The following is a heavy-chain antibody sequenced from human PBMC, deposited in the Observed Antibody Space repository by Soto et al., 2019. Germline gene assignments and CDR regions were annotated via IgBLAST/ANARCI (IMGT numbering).Heavy chain of an antibody. J-gene: IGHJ4*02. Sequence: ASVKVSCKASGYTFSGLYMHWVRQATGQGLEWMGWMNPNSGNTGYAQKFQGRVTMTRNTSISTAYMELSSLRSEDTAVYYCARGKLGGYSYGRFSYWGQGTLVTVSS. CDR2: MNPNSGNT. CDR3: ARGKLGGYSYGRFSY. V-gene: IGHV1-8*02. CDR1: GYTFSGLY. D-gene: IGHD5-18*01.